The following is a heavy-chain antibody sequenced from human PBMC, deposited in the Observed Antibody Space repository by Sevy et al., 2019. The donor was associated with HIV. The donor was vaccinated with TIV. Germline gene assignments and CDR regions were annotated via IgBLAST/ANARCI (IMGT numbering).Heavy chain of an antibody. CDR1: GGSISSYY. V-gene: IGHV4-59*01. Sequence: SETLSLTCTVSGGSISSYYWSWIRQPPGKGLEWIGYIYYSGSTNYNPSLKSRVTISVDTSKNQLSLKLSSVTAADTAVYYCARDRLQGIYYYYGMDVWGQGTTVTVSS. D-gene: IGHD4-4*01. CDR2: IYYSGST. CDR3: ARDRLQGIYYYYGMDV. J-gene: IGHJ6*02.